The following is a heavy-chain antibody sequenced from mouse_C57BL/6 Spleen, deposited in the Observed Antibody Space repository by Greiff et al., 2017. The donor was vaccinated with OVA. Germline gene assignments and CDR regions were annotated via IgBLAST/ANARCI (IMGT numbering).Heavy chain of an antibody. CDR3: ARSLGGESYWYFDV. CDR1: GYTFTSYW. J-gene: IGHJ1*03. Sequence: QVQLQQPGAELVKPGASVKMSCKASGYTFTSYWLTWVKQRPGQGLEWIGDIYPGSGSTNYNEKFKSKATRTVDTSSRTAYMPLSSLTSEDSAVYYCARSLGGESYWYFDVWGTGTTVTVSS. V-gene: IGHV1-55*01. D-gene: IGHD6-2*01. CDR2: IYPGSGST.